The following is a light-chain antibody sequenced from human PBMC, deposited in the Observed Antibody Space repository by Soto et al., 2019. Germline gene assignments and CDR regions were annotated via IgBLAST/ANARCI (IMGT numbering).Light chain of an antibody. Sequence: QSALTQPPSVSAAPGQKVTISCSGSSSNIGYTYVSWFQQLPGAAPKLLIYENNKRPSGIPDRFSGSKSATSATLGITGLQTGDEADYFCGAWDNSLSAGLFGGGTKLTVL. CDR3: GAWDNSLSAGL. V-gene: IGLV1-51*02. J-gene: IGLJ3*02. CDR2: ENN. CDR1: SSNIGYTY.